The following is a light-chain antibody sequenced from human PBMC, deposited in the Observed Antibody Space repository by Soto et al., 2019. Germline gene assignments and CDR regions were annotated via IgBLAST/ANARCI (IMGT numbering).Light chain of an antibody. CDR3: QQYDDLPP. V-gene: IGKV1-33*01. Sequence: DLQMTQSPSSLSASVGDRVTITCQASQDISNYLNWYQQKPGKAPKLLIYDASSLETGVPSRFSGSGSGTDFILTISSLQPEDNATYFCQQYDDLPPFGQGTRLEMK. CDR1: QDISNY. CDR2: DAS. J-gene: IGKJ5*01.